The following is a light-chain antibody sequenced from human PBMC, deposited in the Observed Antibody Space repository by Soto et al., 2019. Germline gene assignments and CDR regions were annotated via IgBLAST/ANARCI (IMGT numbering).Light chain of an antibody. J-gene: IGKJ1*01. CDR2: GAS. CDR1: QSVAHN. V-gene: IGKV3-20*01. CDR3: EQEGILGT. Sequence: KNSPATVSLTKGERATLSCRASQSVAHNVAWYQQKPGQAPRLLIFGASNRATGIPDRFSGSGSGTDFTLTFCRLAPEDFAVDYCEQEGILGTFGQG.